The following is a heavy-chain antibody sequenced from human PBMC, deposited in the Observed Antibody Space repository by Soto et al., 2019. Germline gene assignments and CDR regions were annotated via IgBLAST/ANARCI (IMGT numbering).Heavy chain of an antibody. CDR2: IYSGGST. V-gene: IGHV3-53*02. CDR1: GFTVSSNY. Sequence: EVQLVETGGGLIQPGGSLRLSCAASGFTVSSNYMSWVRQAPGKGLEWVSVIYSGGSTYYADSVKGRFTISRDNSKNTLYLQMNSLRAEDTAVYYCARATHRELPSYYFDYWGQGTLVTVSS. CDR3: ARATHRELPSYYFDY. J-gene: IGHJ4*02. D-gene: IGHD1-26*01.